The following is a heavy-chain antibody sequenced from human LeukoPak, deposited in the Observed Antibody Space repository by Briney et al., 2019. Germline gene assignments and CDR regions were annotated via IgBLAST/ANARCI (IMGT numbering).Heavy chain of an antibody. D-gene: IGHD5-18*01. J-gene: IGHJ6*02. Sequence: SETLSLTCTVSGGSISSSSYYWGWIRQPPGKGLEWIVSIYYSGSTYYNPSLQSRVSISVDTPKSQFSLKLSSVTGAKTAVYYCARRYSFYYYGMDVWGQGTTVTVSS. CDR2: IYYSGST. CDR1: GGSISSSSYY. CDR3: ARRYSFYYYGMDV. V-gene: IGHV4-39*01.